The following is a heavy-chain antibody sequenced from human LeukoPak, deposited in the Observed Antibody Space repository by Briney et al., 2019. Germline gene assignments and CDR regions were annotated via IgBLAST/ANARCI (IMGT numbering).Heavy chain of an antibody. CDR3: AREGFAGYSSSWYDY. J-gene: IGHJ4*02. V-gene: IGHV3-30*02. CDR1: GFTFSSHG. Sequence: GGSLRLSCAASGFTFSSHGMNWVRQAPGKGLEWVAFIRYDGSNNYYAGSVKGRFTISRDNSKNTLYLQLNSLRAEDTAVYYCAREGFAGYSSSWYDYWGQGTLVTVSS. CDR2: IRYDGSNN. D-gene: IGHD6-13*01.